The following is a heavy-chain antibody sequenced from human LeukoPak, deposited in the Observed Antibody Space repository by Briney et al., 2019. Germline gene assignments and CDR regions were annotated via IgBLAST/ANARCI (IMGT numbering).Heavy chain of an antibody. CDR1: GFTFSTYG. CDR3: ARVKGITMVRDHAWGFDY. V-gene: IGHV3-23*01. J-gene: IGHJ4*02. Sequence: GGSLRLSCAASGFTFSTYGMSWVRQAPGKGLEWVSIISGNGADTFYGDSVKGRFTISRDNSKNTLYLQMNSLRAEDTAVYYCARVKGITMVRDHAWGFDYWGQGTLVTVSS. CDR2: ISGNGADT. D-gene: IGHD3-10*01.